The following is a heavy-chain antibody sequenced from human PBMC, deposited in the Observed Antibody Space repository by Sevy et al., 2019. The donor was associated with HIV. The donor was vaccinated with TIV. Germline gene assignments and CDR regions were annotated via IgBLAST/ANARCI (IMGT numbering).Heavy chain of an antibody. V-gene: IGHV3-9*01. CDR3: AKDVNVDIRWGMDV. D-gene: IGHD2-2*03. Sequence: GGSLRLSCAASGFTFDDYAMHWVRQAPGKGLEWVSGSSWNSGSIGYADSVKGRFTISRDNAKNSLYLQMNSLRAEDTALYYCAKDVNVDIRWGMDVWGQGTTVTVSS. CDR1: GFTFDDYA. J-gene: IGHJ6*02. CDR2: SSWNSGSI.